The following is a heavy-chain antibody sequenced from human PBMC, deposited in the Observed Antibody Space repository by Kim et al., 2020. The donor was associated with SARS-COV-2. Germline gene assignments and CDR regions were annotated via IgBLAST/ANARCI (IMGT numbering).Heavy chain of an antibody. CDR2: IYYSGST. CDR1: GGSISSYY. D-gene: IGHD1-1*01. Sequence: SETLSLTCTVSGGSISSYYWSWIRQPPGKGLEWIGYIYYSGSTNYNPSLKSRVTISVDTSKNQFSLKLSSVTAADTAVYYCAREKPVQGWFDPWCQGTLVTVSS. CDR3: AREKPVQGWFDP. J-gene: IGHJ5*02. V-gene: IGHV4-59*01.